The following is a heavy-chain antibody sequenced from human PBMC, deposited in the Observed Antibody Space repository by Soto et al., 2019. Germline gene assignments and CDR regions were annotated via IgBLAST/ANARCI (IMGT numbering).Heavy chain of an antibody. D-gene: IGHD6-19*01. V-gene: IGHV5-51*01. CDR3: ARPFGSGYAMDV. Sequence: GESLKISCKGSGYNFPNHWIAWVRQMPGKGLECVGLIYPGDSDTRYSPSFEGQVTISADKSISTAFLQWSSLKASDTAMYYCARPFGSGYAMDVWGQGTTVTVSS. CDR2: IYPGDSDT. J-gene: IGHJ6*02. CDR1: GYNFPNHW.